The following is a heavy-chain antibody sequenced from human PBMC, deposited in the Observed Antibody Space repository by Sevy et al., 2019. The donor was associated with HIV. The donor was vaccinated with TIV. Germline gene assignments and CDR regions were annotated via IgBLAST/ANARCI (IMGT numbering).Heavy chain of an antibody. D-gene: IGHD2-15*01. V-gene: IGHV1-2*02. Sequence: ASVKVSCKASGYTFTGYYMHWVRQAPGQGLEWMGWINPNSGGTNYAQKFQGRVTMTRDMSISTAYMELGRLRSDDTAVYYCARERVYCSGGSCKPGGWFDPWGQGTLVTVSS. J-gene: IGHJ5*02. CDR3: ARERVYCSGGSCKPGGWFDP. CDR2: INPNSGGT. CDR1: GYTFTGYY.